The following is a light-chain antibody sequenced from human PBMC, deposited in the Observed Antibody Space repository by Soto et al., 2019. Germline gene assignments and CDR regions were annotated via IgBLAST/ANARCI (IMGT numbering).Light chain of an antibody. CDR1: QSVLYSSNNKNY. Sequence: DIVMTQSPDSLAVSLGERATINCKSSQSVLYSSNNKNYLAWYQQKPGQPPKLLIYWASTRESGVPDRFSGSGSGTDGTLTISSLQAEDVAVYYCQQYYSTQITFGQGTRLEIK. J-gene: IGKJ5*01. CDR2: WAS. CDR3: QQYYSTQIT. V-gene: IGKV4-1*01.